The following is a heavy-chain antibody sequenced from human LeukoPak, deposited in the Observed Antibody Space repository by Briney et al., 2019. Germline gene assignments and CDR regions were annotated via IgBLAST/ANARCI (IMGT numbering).Heavy chain of an antibody. CDR2: ISYDGSNK. V-gene: IGHV3-30-3*01. D-gene: IGHD1-26*01. CDR3: ARVFGGSYYAGWGFDY. CDR1: GFTFSSYA. Sequence: GRSLRLSCAASGFTFSSYAMHWVRQVPGKGLEWVAVISYDGSNKYYADSVKGRFTISRDNSKNTLYLQMNSLRAEDTAVYYCARVFGGSYYAGWGFDYWGQGTLVTVSS. J-gene: IGHJ4*02.